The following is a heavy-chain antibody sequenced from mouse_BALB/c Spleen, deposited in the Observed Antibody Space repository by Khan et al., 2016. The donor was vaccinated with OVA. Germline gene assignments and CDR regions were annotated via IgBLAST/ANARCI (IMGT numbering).Heavy chain of an antibody. V-gene: IGHV1-7*01. Sequence: QVQLQQSGAELAKPGASVKMSCKASGFTFTSYWMHWLKQRPGQGLEWIGYINPNTDYTEYNQKFKDKATLTADKSSSTAYMQRTSLPSEDSAVYYCGNDGSSAAGFTYWGRGTLVTVSA. J-gene: IGHJ3*01. D-gene: IGHD1-1*01. CDR1: GFTFTSYW. CDR2: INPNTDYT. CDR3: GNDGSSAAGFTY.